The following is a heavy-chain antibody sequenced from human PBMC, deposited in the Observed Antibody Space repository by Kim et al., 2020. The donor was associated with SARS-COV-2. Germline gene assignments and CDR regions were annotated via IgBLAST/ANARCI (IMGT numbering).Heavy chain of an antibody. CDR2: IYPGDSDT. Sequence: GESLKISCKGSGYSFTSYWIGWVRQMPGKGLEWMGIIYPGDSDTRYSPSFQGQVTISADKSISTAYLQWSSLKASDTAMYYCAIGVYSSSWSNYYYYGMDVWGQGTTVTVSS. CDR1: GYSFTSYW. J-gene: IGHJ6*02. D-gene: IGHD6-13*01. V-gene: IGHV5-51*01. CDR3: AIGVYSSSWSNYYYYGMDV.